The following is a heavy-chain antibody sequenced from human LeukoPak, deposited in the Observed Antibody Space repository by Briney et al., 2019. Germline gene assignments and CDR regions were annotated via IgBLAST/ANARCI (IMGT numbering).Heavy chain of an antibody. CDR3: ARDGVASAGTGDDTFDV. Sequence: PGGSLRLSCAASGLTVSSNYMSWVRQAPGKGLVWVSVIYSGGSTYYADSVKGRFTISRDNSKNTLYLQMNSLRAEDTAVYCCARDGVASAGTGDDTFDVWGQGTMVTVSS. V-gene: IGHV3-66*01. D-gene: IGHD6-13*01. CDR1: GLTVSSNY. J-gene: IGHJ3*01. CDR2: IYSGGST.